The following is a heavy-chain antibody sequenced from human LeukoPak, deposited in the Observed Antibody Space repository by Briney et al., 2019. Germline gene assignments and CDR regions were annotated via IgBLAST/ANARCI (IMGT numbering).Heavy chain of an antibody. V-gene: IGHV1-18*01. D-gene: IGHD3-3*01. CDR3: ARVLRYDFWSAYYFDY. CDR2: ISAYNGNT. Sequence: ASVKVSCKASGYTFTSYGISWVRQAPGQGLEWMGWISAYNGNTNYAQKLQGRVTMTTDTSTSTAYMELRSLRSDDTAVYYCARVLRYDFWSAYYFDYWGQGTLVTVSS. CDR1: GYTFTSYG. J-gene: IGHJ4*02.